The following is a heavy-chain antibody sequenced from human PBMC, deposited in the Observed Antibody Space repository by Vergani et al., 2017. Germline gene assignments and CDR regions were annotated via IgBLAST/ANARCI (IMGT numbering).Heavy chain of an antibody. V-gene: IGHV4-30-2*01. CDR3: ARGQYYYYYMDV. Sequence: QLQLQESGSGLVKPSQTLSLTCAVSGGSISSGGYSWRWIRQPPGKGLEWIGYIYNSGSTYYNPSLKSRVTIAVDRSKNQFSLKLSSVTAADTAVYYCARGQYYYYYMDVWGKGTTVTVSS. CDR2: IYNSGST. CDR1: GGSISSGGYS. J-gene: IGHJ6*03.